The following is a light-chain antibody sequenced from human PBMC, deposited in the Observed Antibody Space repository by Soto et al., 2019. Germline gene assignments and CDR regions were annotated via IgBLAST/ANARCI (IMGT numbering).Light chain of an antibody. CDR2: DAS. V-gene: IGKV3-11*01. CDR1: QSVSSY. CDR3: QQRSNWPGT. Sequence: EIVLTQSPATLSLSPGERATLSCRASQSVSSYLAWYQQKPGQAPRLLIYDASNRATGIPARFSGSGSGTDFTLTISSLEPEDFAVYYCQQRSNWPGTFGQGTKLDIK. J-gene: IGKJ2*01.